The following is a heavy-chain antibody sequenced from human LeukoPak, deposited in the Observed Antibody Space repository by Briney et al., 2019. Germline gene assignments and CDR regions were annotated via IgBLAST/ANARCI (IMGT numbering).Heavy chain of an antibody. CDR2: IRSNGETV. CDR1: GLTLSSYW. J-gene: IGHJ4*02. Sequence: GGSLRLSCAVSGLTLSSYWMHWVRQAPGKGLEWVSAIRSNGETVYNADSVKGRFTISRDNSRQTLFLQMSSLRVEDTATYYCAKGQELDDGVFDSWGQGTLVTVSS. CDR3: AKGQELDDGVFDS. D-gene: IGHD1-1*01. V-gene: IGHV3-23*01.